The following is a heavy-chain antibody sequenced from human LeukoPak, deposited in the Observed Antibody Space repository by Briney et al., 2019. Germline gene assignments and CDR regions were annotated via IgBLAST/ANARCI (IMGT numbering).Heavy chain of an antibody. CDR3: AREDPQSNWRGDYFDY. D-gene: IGHD1-1*01. Sequence: ASVKVSCKASGYTFTSYGLSWVRQAPGQGLEWMGWISGYNGNANYAQKFQGRVTMTTDTSTSTAYMELRSLRSDDTAVYYCAREDPQSNWRGDYFDYWGQGTQVTVSS. J-gene: IGHJ4*02. V-gene: IGHV1-18*01. CDR2: ISGYNGNA. CDR1: GYTFTSYG.